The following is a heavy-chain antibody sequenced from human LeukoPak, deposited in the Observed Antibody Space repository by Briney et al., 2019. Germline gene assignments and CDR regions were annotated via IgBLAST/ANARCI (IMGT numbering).Heavy chain of an antibody. Sequence: ASETLSLTCTVLGGAITNHYWSWLRQPPGKRLEWIGNIYFSGTSNYNPSLKNRVSLSIDTSRKQVSLKLAPVTADDTAVYYCARDVLGGEDYWGQGTLVTVSS. CDR1: GGAITNHY. CDR2: IYFSGTS. V-gene: IGHV4-59*11. CDR3: ARDVLGGEDY. D-gene: IGHD3-10*02. J-gene: IGHJ4*02.